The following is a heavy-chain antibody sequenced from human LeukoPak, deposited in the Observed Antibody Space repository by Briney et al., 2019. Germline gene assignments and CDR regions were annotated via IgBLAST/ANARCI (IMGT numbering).Heavy chain of an antibody. D-gene: IGHD1-26*01. J-gene: IGHJ4*02. CDR3: ASGLLKYYFDY. V-gene: IGHV4-39*07. CDR1: GGSISSSSYY. Sequence: PSETLSLTCTVSGGSISSSSYYWGWIRQPPGKGLEWIGSIYYSGSTYYNPSLKSRVTISVDTSKNQFSLKLSSVTAADTAVYYCASGLLKYYFDYWGQGTMVTVSS. CDR2: IYYSGST.